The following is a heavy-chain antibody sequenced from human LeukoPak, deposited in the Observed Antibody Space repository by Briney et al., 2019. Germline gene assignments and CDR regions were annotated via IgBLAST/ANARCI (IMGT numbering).Heavy chain of an antibody. J-gene: IGHJ4*02. CDR1: GDSISGGNYY. D-gene: IGHD4-11*01. Sequence: PSETLSLTCVVSGDSISGGNYYWAWIRQHPGKGREWIGYIDYSGRTNYNPSLRSRVLMSLDTSKNQFSLRLSSVTVADTAVYYCARPYNNYYFDYWGQGMLVTVSS. V-gene: IGHV4-31*11. CDR3: ARPYNNYYFDY. CDR2: IDYSGRT.